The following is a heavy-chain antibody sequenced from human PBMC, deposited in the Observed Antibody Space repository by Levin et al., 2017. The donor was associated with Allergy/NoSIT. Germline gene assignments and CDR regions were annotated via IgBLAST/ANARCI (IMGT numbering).Heavy chain of an antibody. V-gene: IGHV3-74*01. Sequence: GGSLRLSCAASGFTFSSYWMHWVRQAPGKGLVWVSRINSDGSSRSYADSVKGRFTISRDNAKNTLYLQMNSLRAEDTAVYYCARVGPRYSSPIDYWGQGTLVTVSS. CDR2: INSDGSSR. D-gene: IGHD6-13*01. CDR1: GFTFSSYW. CDR3: ARVGPRYSSPIDY. J-gene: IGHJ4*02.